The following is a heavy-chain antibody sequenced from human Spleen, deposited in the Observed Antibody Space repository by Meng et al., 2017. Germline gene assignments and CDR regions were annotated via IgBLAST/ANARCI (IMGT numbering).Heavy chain of an antibody. CDR3: AKDISIAVAGTRGCFDY. CDR1: GFTFSGNW. CDR2: IKQDGSEK. J-gene: IGHJ4*02. D-gene: IGHD6-19*01. Sequence: GESLKISCAASGFTFSGNWMSWVRQAPGKGLEWVANIKQDGSEKYYVDSVKGRFTISRDNAKNSLYLQMNSLRAEDTALYYCAKDISIAVAGTRGCFDYWGQGTRVTVSS. V-gene: IGHV3-7*03.